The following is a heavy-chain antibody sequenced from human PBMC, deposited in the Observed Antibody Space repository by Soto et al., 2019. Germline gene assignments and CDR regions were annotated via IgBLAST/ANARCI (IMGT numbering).Heavy chain of an antibody. Sequence: VQLVESGGGVVLPGRSVRLSCRVSGFMFSSYAMTWVRQVPGKGLEWVSSISGSGGSTYYSDSVRGRFTISRDNSKKVLYLEMNRLKGDDTAVYFCAKDGSWGDHYYFDNWGQGTLVTVSS. CDR2: ISGSGGST. CDR1: GFMFSSYA. D-gene: IGHD2-21*02. V-gene: IGHV3-23*04. CDR3: AKDGSWGDHYYFDN. J-gene: IGHJ4*02.